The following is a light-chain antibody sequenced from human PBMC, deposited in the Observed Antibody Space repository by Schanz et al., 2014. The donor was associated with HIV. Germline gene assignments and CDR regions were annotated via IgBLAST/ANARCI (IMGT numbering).Light chain of an antibody. CDR2: RAS. J-gene: IGKJ2*01. CDR1: QNINKW. CDR3: QQYNGLSPIT. V-gene: IGKV1-5*03. Sequence: DIQMTQSPSTLSASVGDRVTITCRASQNINKWVAWYQQKPGKAPHLLIYRASSLQSGVPSRFSGSGFGTDFTLTISTLQADDFATYYCQQYNGLSPITFGQGTKLEIK.